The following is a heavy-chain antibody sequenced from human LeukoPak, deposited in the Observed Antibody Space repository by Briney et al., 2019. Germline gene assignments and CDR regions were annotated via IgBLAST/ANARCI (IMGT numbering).Heavy chain of an antibody. J-gene: IGHJ3*02. CDR1: GFTFSSYD. V-gene: IGHV3-66*01. CDR3: ARAGSGIGAFDI. D-gene: IGHD3-10*01. CDR2: IYSGGST. Sequence: GGSLRLSCAASGFTFSSYDMHWVRQAPGKGLEWVSVIYSGGSTYYADSVKGRFTISRDNSKNTLYLQMNSLRAEDTAVYYCARAGSGIGAFDIWGQGTMVTVSS.